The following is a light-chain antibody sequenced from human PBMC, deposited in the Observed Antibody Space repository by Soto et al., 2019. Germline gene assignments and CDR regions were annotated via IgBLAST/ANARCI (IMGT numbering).Light chain of an antibody. CDR3: VSYTSSTTYV. CDR2: DVA. Sequence: QSVLTQPASVSGSPGQSITISCTGTSSDVGSYNLVSWYQQHPGKPPKLIIYDVANRPSGVSNRFSGSKSGSTASLIISRLQTEDEADYYCVSYTSSTTYVFGTGTKVTVL. J-gene: IGLJ1*01. V-gene: IGLV2-14*02. CDR1: SSDVGSYNL.